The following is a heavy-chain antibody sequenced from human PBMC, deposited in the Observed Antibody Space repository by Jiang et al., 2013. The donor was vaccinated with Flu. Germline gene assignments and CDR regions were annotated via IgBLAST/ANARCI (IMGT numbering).Heavy chain of an antibody. J-gene: IGHJ4*02. V-gene: IGHV4-31*03. CDR1: GGSINVSGYF. CDR3: ARGGGYDSNGGVELFDY. CDR2: ISDGGST. D-gene: IGHD5-12*01. Sequence: GSGLVKPSQTLSLTCTVSGGSINVSGYFWNWIRQLPGKGLEWIGFISDGGSTDYNPSLKSRVIISIDTSKNQFSVKLSSVTAADTAVYYCARGGGYDSNGGVELFDYWGQGILVTVAS.